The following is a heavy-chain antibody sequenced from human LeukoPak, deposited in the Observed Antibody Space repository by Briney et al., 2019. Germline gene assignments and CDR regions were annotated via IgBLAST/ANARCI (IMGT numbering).Heavy chain of an antibody. CDR2: LGSTGST. CDR1: GFAFRTSV. D-gene: IGHD6-13*01. V-gene: IGHV3-23*01. CDR3: ATVRYASAWYLFDH. J-gene: IGHJ4*02. Sequence: SGGSLRLSCAASGFAFRTSVMSWVRQAPGKGLEWVSSLGSTGSTYYIDSAKGRFSISRDYSQNTLYLEMNSLRAEDTATYFCATVRYASAWYLFDHWGRGTLVAVSS.